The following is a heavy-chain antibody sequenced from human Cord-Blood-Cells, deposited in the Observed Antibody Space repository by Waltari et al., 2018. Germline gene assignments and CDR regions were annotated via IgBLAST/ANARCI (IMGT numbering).Heavy chain of an antibody. CDR2: IYTSGST. CDR3: ARDRGGYECDY. Sequence: QVHRQEYGPGLGKPSETLSLPCSALGGPRRRYYCIWIRQPAGKGLEWIGRIYTSGSTNYNPSLKSRVTMSVDTSKNQFSLKLSSVTAADTAVYYCARDRGGYECDYWGQGTLVTVSS. CDR1: GGPRRRYY. V-gene: IGHV4-4*07. J-gene: IGHJ4*02. D-gene: IGHD5-12*01.